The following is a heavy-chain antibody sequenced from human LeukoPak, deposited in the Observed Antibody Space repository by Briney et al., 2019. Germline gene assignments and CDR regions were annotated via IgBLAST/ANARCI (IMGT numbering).Heavy chain of an antibody. D-gene: IGHD3-22*01. J-gene: IGHJ4*02. V-gene: IGHV3-74*01. CDR1: GFTFSSYW. CDR2: INTDGSTT. CDR3: ARESYYDSSGFDY. Sequence: GGSLRLSCAASGFTFSSYWLHWVRQAPGKGLVWVSRINTDGSTTDYADSVKGRFTISRDNAKNTLYLQVNSLGAEDTAVYYCARESYYDSSGFDYWGQGTMVSDCS.